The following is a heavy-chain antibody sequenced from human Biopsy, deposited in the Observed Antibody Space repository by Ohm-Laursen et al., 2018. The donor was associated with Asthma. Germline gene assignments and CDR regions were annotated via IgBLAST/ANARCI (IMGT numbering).Heavy chain of an antibody. Sequence: TLSLTCAVSGDSIDSGYYSWTWIRQSPGVGLEWIGYIYRNGDTYYNPTLKNRVTISIDRSKNQFSLRLSSVTAADTAVYYCARGWNCGGDCYSLDSWGQGTLVTVSS. CDR2: IYRNGDT. D-gene: IGHD2-21*02. J-gene: IGHJ4*02. CDR1: GDSIDSGYYS. V-gene: IGHV4-30-2*06. CDR3: ARGWNCGGDCYSLDS.